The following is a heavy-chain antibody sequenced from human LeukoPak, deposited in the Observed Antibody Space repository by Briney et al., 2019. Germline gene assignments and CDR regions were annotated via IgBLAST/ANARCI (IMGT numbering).Heavy chain of an antibody. Sequence: GGSLRLSCAASGFTFSSYAMHWVRQAPGKGLEWVAVISYDGSNKYYADSVKGRFTISRDNSKSTLYLQMNSLRAEDTAVYYCARGAWIQLWTPFDYWGQGTLVTVSS. CDR1: GFTFSSYA. J-gene: IGHJ4*02. D-gene: IGHD5-18*01. CDR2: ISYDGSNK. V-gene: IGHV3-30-3*01. CDR3: ARGAWIQLWTPFDY.